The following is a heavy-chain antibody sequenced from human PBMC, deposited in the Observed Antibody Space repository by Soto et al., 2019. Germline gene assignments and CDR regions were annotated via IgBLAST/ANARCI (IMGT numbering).Heavy chain of an antibody. Sequence: EVQLLESGGGLVQPGGSLRLSCAASGFTFSSYAVSWVRQAPGKGLEWVSVISGSGDSTYYADSVKGRFTISRDNSKNTPYLQMSSLRAEDTAVYYCSRRSSGWYFDYWGQGTLVTVSS. V-gene: IGHV3-23*01. CDR3: SRRSSGWYFDY. CDR1: GFTFSSYA. D-gene: IGHD6-19*01. J-gene: IGHJ4*02. CDR2: ISGSGDST.